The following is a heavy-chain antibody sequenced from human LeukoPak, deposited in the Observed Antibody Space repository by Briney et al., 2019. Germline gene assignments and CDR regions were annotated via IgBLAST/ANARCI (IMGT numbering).Heavy chain of an antibody. V-gene: IGHV1-46*01. CDR3: ARERHGYNHPESVDY. CDR2: ISPSGGST. D-gene: IGHD5-24*01. Sequence: ASVKVSCKAFGYTFTSNYMDWERQAPGQGIEWMGVISPSGGSTTYAQKFQGRVTLTRDMSTSTDYLELSSLRSEDTAVYYCARERHGYNHPESVDYWGQGTLVTVSS. CDR1: GYTFTSNY. J-gene: IGHJ4*02.